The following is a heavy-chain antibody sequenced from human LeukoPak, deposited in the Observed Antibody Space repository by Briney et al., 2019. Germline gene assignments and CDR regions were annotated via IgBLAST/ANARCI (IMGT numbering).Heavy chain of an antibody. CDR2: INPNTGGT. V-gene: IGHV1-2*02. CDR3: ARDISGVGNY. CDR1: GYTFTGYY. Sequence: ASVKVAFKASGYTFTGYYIHWVRQAPGQGLEWMGFINPNTGGTSYAQKFQARVTMTRDTSISTAYMEMSSLRSDDTAVYYCARDISGVGNYWGKGTVVTVSS. D-gene: IGHD3-3*02. J-gene: IGHJ4*02.